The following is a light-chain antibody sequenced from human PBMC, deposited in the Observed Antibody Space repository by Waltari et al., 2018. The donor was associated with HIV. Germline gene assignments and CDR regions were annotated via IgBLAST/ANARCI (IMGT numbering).Light chain of an antibody. Sequence: QSALTQPPSASGTPGQRLTISCSGSSSTVGRKAVPWYQKFPGSAPQLVIYRDNQRPPGVSDRFSGSKSGAAASLAISGLRSEDEADFYCSTWDDSLKDVLFGGGTKLTVL. CDR2: RDN. J-gene: IGLJ2*01. CDR3: STWDDSLKDVL. V-gene: IGLV1-47*01. CDR1: SSTVGRKA.